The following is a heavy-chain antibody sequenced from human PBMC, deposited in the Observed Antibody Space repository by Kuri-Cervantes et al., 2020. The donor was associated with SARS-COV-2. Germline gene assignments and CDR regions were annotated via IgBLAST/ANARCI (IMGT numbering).Heavy chain of an antibody. J-gene: IGHJ4*02. CDR2: IIPIFGTA. V-gene: IGHV1-18*01. D-gene: IGHD2-2*01. CDR1: GYSFSSYD. Sequence: ASVKVSCKASGYSFSSYDINWVRQAPGQGLEWMGGIIPIFGTANYAQKLQGRVTMTTDTSTSTAYMELRSLRSDDTAVYYCARAPNSRYCSSTSCYFDYWGQGTLVTVSS. CDR3: ARAPNSRYCSSTSCYFDY.